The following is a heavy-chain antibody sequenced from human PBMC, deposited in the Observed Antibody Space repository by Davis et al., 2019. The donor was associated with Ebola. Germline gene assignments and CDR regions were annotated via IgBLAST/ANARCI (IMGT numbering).Heavy chain of an antibody. V-gene: IGHV1-3*01. CDR3: ARNGPYYDTLTGYYDFDY. CDR1: GYTFTNFA. J-gene: IGHJ4*02. CDR2: INVGNGNT. D-gene: IGHD3-9*01. Sequence: ASVKVSCKTSGYTFTNFAIHWVRQAPGQRLEWVGWINVGNGNTKYSHKFQDRVTITTDTSASTGYMELSSLRSEDTAVYYCARNGPYYDTLTGYYDFDYWGQGTLVSVSS.